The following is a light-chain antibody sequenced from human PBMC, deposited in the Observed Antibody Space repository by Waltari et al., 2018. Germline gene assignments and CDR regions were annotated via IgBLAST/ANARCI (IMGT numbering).Light chain of an antibody. Sequence: DIVMTQSPDSLAVSLGERVTINCKSSQSFLYSYNSQNYLAWYQQKPGQPPKLLIYWASAREAGVPDRFSGSESGTDFTLTISSLQAEDVAVYYCQQYYDIPWTFGQGTKVEIK. CDR3: QQYYDIPWT. CDR1: QSFLYSYNSQNY. V-gene: IGKV4-1*01. CDR2: WAS. J-gene: IGKJ1*01.